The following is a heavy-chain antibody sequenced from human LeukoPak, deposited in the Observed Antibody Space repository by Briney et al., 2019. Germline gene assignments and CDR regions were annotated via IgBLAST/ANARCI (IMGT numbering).Heavy chain of an antibody. J-gene: IGHJ5*02. CDR1: GGSINSNY. Sequence: SETLSLTCTVSGGSINSNYWSWIRHPPWKGLGLVGYIYLSGSINYNPSLKLRVTISVETSKIKFSLKMSSVTAADTGVYYCARARDGHISKGFDPWGQGTLVTVSS. CDR2: IYLSGSI. V-gene: IGHV4-59*01. CDR3: ARARDGHISKGFDP. D-gene: IGHD5-24*01.